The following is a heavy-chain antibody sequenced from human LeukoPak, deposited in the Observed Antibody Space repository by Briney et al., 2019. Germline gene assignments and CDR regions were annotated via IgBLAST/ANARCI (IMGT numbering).Heavy chain of an antibody. CDR2: INGSGGNT. CDR1: GFAFSNYG. Sequence: GGTLRLSCAASGFAFSNYGMNWVRQAPGQGLEWVSGINGSGGNTYYADSVKGRFTISRNNSKNTLYLQMNSPRAEDTAAYYCAKDGNWARFENWGQGTLVTVSS. CDR3: AKDGNWARFEN. V-gene: IGHV3-23*01. J-gene: IGHJ4*02. D-gene: IGHD7-27*01.